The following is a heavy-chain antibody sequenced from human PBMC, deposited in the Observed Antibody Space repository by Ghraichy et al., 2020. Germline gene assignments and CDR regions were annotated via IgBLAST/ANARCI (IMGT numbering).Heavy chain of an antibody. V-gene: IGHV3-21*01. CDR1: GFTFSSYS. D-gene: IGHD4-11*01. CDR2: ISSSSSYI. CDR3: ARDYSVTTRYFDL. Sequence: LSLTCAASGFTFSSYSMNWVRQAPGKGLEWVSSISSSSSYIYYADSVKGRFTISRDNAKNSLYLQMNSLRAEDTAVYYCARDYSVTTRYFDLWGRGTLVTVSS. J-gene: IGHJ2*01.